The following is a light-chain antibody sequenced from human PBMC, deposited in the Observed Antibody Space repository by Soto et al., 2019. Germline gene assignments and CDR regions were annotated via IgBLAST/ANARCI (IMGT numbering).Light chain of an antibody. V-gene: IGKV3-15*01. CDR3: QQYNKWPLT. CDR1: QSVSSN. Sequence: EIVMRQSPATLSVSPGERATLSCRASQSVSSNLAWYQQKPGQAPRLLIYGASTRATGIPARFSGSGSVTEFTLTISSLQSDDSGVYYCQQYNKWPLTFGGGTKVDIK. J-gene: IGKJ4*01. CDR2: GAS.